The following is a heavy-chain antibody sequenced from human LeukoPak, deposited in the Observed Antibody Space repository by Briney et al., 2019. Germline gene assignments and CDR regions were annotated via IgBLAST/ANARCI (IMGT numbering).Heavy chain of an antibody. CDR1: GFTVSNNR. CDR2: ISSSSSYI. CDR3: ARDPFSIAAAGTLWFDP. D-gene: IGHD6-13*01. Sequence: PGGSLRLSCAASGFTVSNNRLSWVRQAPGKGLEWVSSISSSSSYIYYADSVKGRFTISRDNAKNSLYLQMNSLRAEDTAVYYCARDPFSIAAAGTLWFDPWGQGTLVTVSS. V-gene: IGHV3-21*01. J-gene: IGHJ5*02.